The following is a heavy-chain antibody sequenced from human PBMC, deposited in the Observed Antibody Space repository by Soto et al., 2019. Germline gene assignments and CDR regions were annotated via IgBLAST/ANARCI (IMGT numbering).Heavy chain of an antibody. CDR2: INSGSSTI. V-gene: IGHV3-48*01. CDR3: ARDKPRSGYAKFDN. CDR1: GFTFSSYS. J-gene: IGHJ4*02. D-gene: IGHD3-3*01. Sequence: PGGSLRLSCAASGFTFSSYSMNWVRQAPGKGLEWVSYINSGSSTIYYADSVKGRFTISRDNAKNSLYLQLNILRGEDTAVYYCARDKPRSGYAKFDNGGQGTLVTVSS.